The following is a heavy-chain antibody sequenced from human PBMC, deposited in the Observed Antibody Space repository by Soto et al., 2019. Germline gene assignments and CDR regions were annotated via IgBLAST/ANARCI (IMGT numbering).Heavy chain of an antibody. CDR3: ARGSDGVWNWFDP. Sequence: SETLSLTCAVSGGSISSGFYSWSWIRQPPGQGLEWIGYIYNSGNTYYNPSLMSRVTISVNRSQNHFSLKLTSVTAADTAVYYCARGSDGVWNWFDPWGQGTLVTVSS. J-gene: IGHJ5*02. D-gene: IGHD2-21*02. CDR2: IYNSGNT. V-gene: IGHV4-30-2*01. CDR1: GGSISSGFYS.